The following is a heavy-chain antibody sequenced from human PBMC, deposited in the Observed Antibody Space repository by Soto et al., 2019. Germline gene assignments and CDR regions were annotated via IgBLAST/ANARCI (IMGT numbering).Heavy chain of an antibody. V-gene: IGHV1-46*01. CDR1: GYTLTTFF. J-gene: IGHJ6*02. Sequence: QVQLVKSGAEVKKPGASVKVSCKASGYTLTTFFMHWVRQAPGQGLEWVGVINPGYPAGRSTTCAQKFQSRVTMTTDTSTSTVYMELSRLRSDDTAVYYCAREAIVAGATTGMDVWGQGTTVTVSS. CDR3: AREAIVAGATTGMDV. CDR2: INPGYPAGRST. D-gene: IGHD1-26*01.